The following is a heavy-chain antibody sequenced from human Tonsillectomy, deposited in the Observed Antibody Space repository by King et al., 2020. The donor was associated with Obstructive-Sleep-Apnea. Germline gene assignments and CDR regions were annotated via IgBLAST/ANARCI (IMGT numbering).Heavy chain of an antibody. D-gene: IGHD6-19*01. J-gene: IGHJ5*02. CDR3: ARESASSGWNGDWFDP. V-gene: IGHV4-31*03. CDR1: GGSISSGGYY. Sequence: QLQESGPGLVKPSQTLSLTCTVSGGSISSGGYYWSWIRQHPGKGLEWIGYIYYSGSPYYNPSLKSRVTISVDTSKNQFSLKLSSVTAADTAVYYCARESASSGWNGDWFDPWGQGTLVTVSS. CDR2: IYYSGSP.